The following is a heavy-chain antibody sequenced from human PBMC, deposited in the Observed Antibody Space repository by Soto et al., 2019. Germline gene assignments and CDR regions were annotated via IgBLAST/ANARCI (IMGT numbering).Heavy chain of an antibody. D-gene: IGHD3-3*01. CDR3: ERDPVVVFWSGVSAP. CDR2: ISSDGRKT. Sequence: QVQLVESGGRVVQAGTSLRVSCAASGFSFGSSSMHWGRQAPGGGPEWVASISSDGRKTYYSESAKGRFPISRDNSKNMVILKRATLQLDTTPFYFWERDPVVVFWSGVSAPWGKEPVVPVSS. J-gene: IGHJ5*02. V-gene: IGHV3-30*04. CDR1: GFSFGSSS.